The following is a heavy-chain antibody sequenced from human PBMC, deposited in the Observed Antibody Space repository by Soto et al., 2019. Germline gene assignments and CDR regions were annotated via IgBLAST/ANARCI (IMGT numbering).Heavy chain of an antibody. Sequence: GGSLRLSCAASGFTFSSYGMHWVRQAPGKGLEWVAVIWYDGSNKYYADSVKGRFTISRDNSKNTLYLQMNSLRAEDTAVYYCARVFPGSYRPFIDYWGQGTLVTVSS. CDR1: GFTFSSYG. CDR2: IWYDGSNK. CDR3: ARVFPGSYRPFIDY. J-gene: IGHJ4*02. V-gene: IGHV3-33*01. D-gene: IGHD3-10*01.